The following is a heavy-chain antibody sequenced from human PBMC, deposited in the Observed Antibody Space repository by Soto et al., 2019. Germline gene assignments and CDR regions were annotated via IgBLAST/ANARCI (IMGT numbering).Heavy chain of an antibody. CDR2: LSGSGDNT. CDR1: AFTFRNYG. CDR3: AIATVHRGPYDY. J-gene: IGHJ4*02. V-gene: IGHV3-23*01. D-gene: IGHD4-4*01. Sequence: EVHLLESGGGLVQPGGSLRLSCAASAFTFRNYGMNWVRKAPGKGREWVSALSGSGDNTYYADSVKGCSTISRDNSKNILYLPMNSLRAEDTAVFYCAIATVHRGPYDYWGQGTLVTVSS.